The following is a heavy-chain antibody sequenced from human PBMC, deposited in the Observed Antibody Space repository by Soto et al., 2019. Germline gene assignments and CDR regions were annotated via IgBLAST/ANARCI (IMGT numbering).Heavy chain of an antibody. J-gene: IGHJ5*02. Sequence: PSETLSLTCAVYGGSFSGSYWSWIRQPPGKGLEWVGEINHSGSTNYNPSLKSRVTISVDTSKNQFSLKLSSVTAADTAVYYCARGNQYYYGSGSYYNNWFDPWGQGTLVTVSS. V-gene: IGHV4-34*01. CDR3: ARGNQYYYGSGSYYNNWFDP. CDR1: GGSFSGSY. CDR2: INHSGST. D-gene: IGHD3-10*01.